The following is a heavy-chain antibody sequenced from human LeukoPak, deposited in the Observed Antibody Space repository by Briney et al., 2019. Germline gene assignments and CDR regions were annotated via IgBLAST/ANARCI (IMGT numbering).Heavy chain of an antibody. CDR2: IYYSGST. Sequence: SETLSLTCTVSGGSISSSSYYWGWIRQPPGKGLEWIGSIYYSGSTYYNPSLKSRVTISVDTSKNQFSLKLSSVTAADTAVDYCARERGSGKNYWGQRTLVTVSS. CDR3: ARERGSGKNY. V-gene: IGHV4-39*07. D-gene: IGHD3-10*01. CDR1: GGSISSSSYY. J-gene: IGHJ4*02.